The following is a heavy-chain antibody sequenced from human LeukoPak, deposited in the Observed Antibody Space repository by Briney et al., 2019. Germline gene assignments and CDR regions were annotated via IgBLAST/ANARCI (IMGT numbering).Heavy chain of an antibody. Sequence: RGSPRPPRAVSGFSVSSSYMSWVRQAPGKGLEWVSVIYSAGSTYYADSVKGRFTISRDNAKNSLYLQMNSLRGEDTAVYYCARDRSVAPGSYGTLARDQLPTVTVSS. J-gene: IGHJ6*02. CDR1: GFSVSSSY. CDR2: IYSAGST. V-gene: IGHV3-66*01. D-gene: IGHD6-19*01. CDR3: ARDRSVAPGSYGTLA.